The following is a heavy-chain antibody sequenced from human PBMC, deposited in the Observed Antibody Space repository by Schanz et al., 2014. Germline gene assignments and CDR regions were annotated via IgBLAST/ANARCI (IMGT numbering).Heavy chain of an antibody. Sequence: QVQLVQSGPEVKKPGSSVKVSCQAFGDTFSKYNIMWVRQVPGQGLEWLGRIMPLRGIGNNAWKFQDRLTITADTSTTTAYMELSGLRSEDTAVYYCARDQSPYTNSSDVRYFDYWGQGSLVTVSS. CDR1: GDTFSKYN. V-gene: IGHV1-69*08. CDR2: IMPLRGIG. J-gene: IGHJ4*02. CDR3: ARDQSPYTNSSDVRYFDY. D-gene: IGHD6-6*01.